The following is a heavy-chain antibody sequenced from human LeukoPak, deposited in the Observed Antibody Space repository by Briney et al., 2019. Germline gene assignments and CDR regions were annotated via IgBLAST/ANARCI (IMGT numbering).Heavy chain of an antibody. CDR1: GFSFSSFS. Sequence: GGSLRLSCAASGFSFSSFSMNWVRQAPGKGLEWVSDISSSSSTIYYADSVKGRFTISRDNAKNSLYLEMNSLRAEDTAVYYCARTYYDFWSGYYSHEGNPFDYWGQGTLVAVSS. CDR3: ARTYYDFWSGYYSHEGNPFDY. D-gene: IGHD3-3*01. CDR2: ISSSSSTI. V-gene: IGHV3-48*01. J-gene: IGHJ4*02.